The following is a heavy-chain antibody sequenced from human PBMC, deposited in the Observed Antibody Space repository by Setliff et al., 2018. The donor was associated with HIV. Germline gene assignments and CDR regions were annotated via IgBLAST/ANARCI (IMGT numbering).Heavy chain of an antibody. V-gene: IGHV3-15*01. J-gene: IGHJ4*02. CDR2: IKSKTDGGTT. CDR1: GGSISSNW. D-gene: IGHD2-21*01. Sequence: ETLSLTCAVSGGSISSNWWSWVRQAPGKGLEWVGRIKSKTDGGTTDYAAPVKGRFTISRDDSKNALYLQMNTMKTEDTAVYYCAADIPTPLAQIDYWGQGTLVTVSS. CDR3: AADIPTPLAQIDY.